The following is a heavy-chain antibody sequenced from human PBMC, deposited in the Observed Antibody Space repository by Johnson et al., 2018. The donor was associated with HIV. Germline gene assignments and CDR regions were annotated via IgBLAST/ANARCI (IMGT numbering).Heavy chain of an antibody. Sequence: QVQLVESGGGLVQPGGSLRLSCVVSGFTFRSNAVSWVRQAPGKGLEWVAVIWYDGSNKYYAESVKGRFTISRDNSKNTLYLQMNSLRAEDTAVYYCAKLPVLYGDFDDAFNIWGQGTMVTVSS. V-gene: IGHV3-30*02. CDR1: GFTFRSNA. J-gene: IGHJ3*02. CDR2: IWYDGSNK. D-gene: IGHD4-17*01. CDR3: AKLPVLYGDFDDAFNI.